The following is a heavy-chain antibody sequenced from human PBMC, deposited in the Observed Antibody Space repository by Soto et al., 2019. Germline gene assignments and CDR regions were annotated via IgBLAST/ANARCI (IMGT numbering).Heavy chain of an antibody. V-gene: IGHV4-30-4*01. CDR2: IYYSGST. Sequence: NPSETLSLTCTVSGGSISSGDYYWSWIRQPPGKGLEWIGYIYYSGSTYYNPSLKSRVTISVDTSKNQFSLKLSSVTAADTAVYYCAREEVADTAMAHNWFDRWGQGTLVTVSS. J-gene: IGHJ5*02. CDR1: GGSISSGDYY. CDR3: AREEVADTAMAHNWFDR. D-gene: IGHD5-18*01.